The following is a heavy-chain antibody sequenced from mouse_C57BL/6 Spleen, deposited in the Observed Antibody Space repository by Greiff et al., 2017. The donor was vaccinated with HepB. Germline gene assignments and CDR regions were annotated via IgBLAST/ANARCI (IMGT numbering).Heavy chain of an antibody. CDR2: IRLKSDNYAT. V-gene: IGHV6-3*01. Sequence: EVHLVESGGGLVQPGGSMKLSCVASGFTFSNYWMNWVRQSPEKGLEWVAQIRLKSDNYATHYAESVKGRFTISRDDSKSSVYLQMNNLRAEDTGIYYCSYYYGSSFWNFDVWGTGTTVTVSS. J-gene: IGHJ1*03. CDR1: GFTFSNYW. CDR3: SYYYGSSFWNFDV. D-gene: IGHD1-1*01.